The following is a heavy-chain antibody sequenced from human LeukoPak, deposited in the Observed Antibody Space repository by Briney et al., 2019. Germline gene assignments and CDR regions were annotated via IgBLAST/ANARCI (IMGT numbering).Heavy chain of an antibody. CDR2: ISSSGTTI. Sequence: GGSLRLSCAASGFTFSSYEMNWVRQAPGKGLEWVSYISSSGTTIYNADSVKGRFIISRGNAKNSLYLQMNSLRAEDTAVYYCAIEVVLAAPHFDYWGQGTLVTVSS. CDR1: GFTFSSYE. D-gene: IGHD2-15*01. CDR3: AIEVVLAAPHFDY. J-gene: IGHJ4*02. V-gene: IGHV3-48*03.